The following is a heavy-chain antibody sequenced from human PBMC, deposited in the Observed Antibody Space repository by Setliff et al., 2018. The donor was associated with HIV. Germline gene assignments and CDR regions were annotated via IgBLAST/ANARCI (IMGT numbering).Heavy chain of an antibody. CDR3: ARDSDGSSYYHFAH. J-gene: IGHJ4*02. V-gene: IGHV4-59*01. CDR2: IHHSGSS. CDR1: GDSIITYY. Sequence: PSETLSLTCTVSGDSIITYYWTWIRQPPGKGLEWIGYIHHSGSSDYTPSLRSRVTMSVDTSKNQFSLKLKSVTAADTAVYYCARDSDGSSYYHFAHWSQGTPVTVSS. D-gene: IGHD3-22*01.